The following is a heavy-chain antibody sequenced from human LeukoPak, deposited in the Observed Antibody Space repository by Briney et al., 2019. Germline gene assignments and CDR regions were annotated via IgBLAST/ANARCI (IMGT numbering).Heavy chain of an antibody. J-gene: IGHJ6*03. D-gene: IGHD3-10*01. CDR1: GFTFSSYG. CDR3: AKAGAMVRGVITYMDV. CDR2: ISGSGGST. V-gene: IGHV3-23*01. Sequence: GGSLRLSCAASGFTFSSYGMSWVRQAPGKGLEWVSAISGSGGSTYYADSVKGRFAISRDNSKNTLYLQMNSLRAEDTAVYYCAKAGAMVRGVITYMDVWGKGTTVTISS.